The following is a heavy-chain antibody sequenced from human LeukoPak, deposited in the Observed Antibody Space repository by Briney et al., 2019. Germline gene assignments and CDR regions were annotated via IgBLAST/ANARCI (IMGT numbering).Heavy chain of an antibody. V-gene: IGHV1-2*02. CDR3: ARERIAAADLDAFDI. Sequence: ASVKVSCKASGYTFTGYYMHWVRQAPGQGLEWMGWINPNSGGTNYEQKFQGRVTMTRDTSISTAYMELSRLRSDDTAVYYCARERIAAADLDAFDIWGQGTMVTVSS. J-gene: IGHJ3*02. CDR2: INPNSGGT. D-gene: IGHD6-13*01. CDR1: GYTFTGYY.